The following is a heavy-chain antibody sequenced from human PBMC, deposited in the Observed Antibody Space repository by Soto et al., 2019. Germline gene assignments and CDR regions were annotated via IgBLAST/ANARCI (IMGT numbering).Heavy chain of an antibody. J-gene: IGHJ4*02. Sequence: GSGPTLVNPTQTLTLTCTFSGFSLSTSGVHVGWIRQPPGKALEWLALIYWDDDKRYSPSLKSRLTITKDTSKNQVVLTMTNMDPVDTATYYCAHAGNKAAAGYYFDYWGQGTQVTVSS. CDR2: IYWDDDK. D-gene: IGHD6-13*01. V-gene: IGHV2-5*02. CDR3: AHAGNKAAAGYYFDY. CDR1: GFSLSTSGVH.